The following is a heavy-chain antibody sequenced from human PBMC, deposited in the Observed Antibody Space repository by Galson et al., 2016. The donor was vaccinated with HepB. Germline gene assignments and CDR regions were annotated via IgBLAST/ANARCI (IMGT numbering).Heavy chain of an antibody. Sequence: SETLSLTCAVSGGSISSRDWWTWVRQPPGKGLEWNGQISHSGSTNYSPSLKSRVTISVDNSQNQFALKLSSVTAADTAVYYCVRQYRGSSLDYWGQGTLVTASS. J-gene: IGHJ4*02. D-gene: IGHD1-26*01. CDR2: ISHSGST. CDR1: GGSISSRDW. CDR3: VRQYRGSSLDY. V-gene: IGHV4-4*02.